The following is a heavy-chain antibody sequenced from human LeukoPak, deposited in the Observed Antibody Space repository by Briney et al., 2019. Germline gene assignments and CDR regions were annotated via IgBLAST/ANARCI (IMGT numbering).Heavy chain of an antibody. CDR1: GFTLRSYG. CDR2: ISYDGSNK. J-gene: IGHJ4*02. D-gene: IGHD1-26*01. CDR3: AKGEGATKSSCSDY. V-gene: IGHV3-30*18. Sequence: GRSLRLSCAASGFTLRSYGMHWVRQAPGKALEWVTVISYDGSNKYYADSVKGRFTISRDNSKNTLYLQMNSLRAEDTAVYYCAKGEGATKSSCSDYWGQGTLVTVSS.